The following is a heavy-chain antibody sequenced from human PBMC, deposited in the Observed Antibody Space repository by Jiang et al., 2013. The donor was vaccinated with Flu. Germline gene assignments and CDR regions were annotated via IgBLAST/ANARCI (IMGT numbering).Heavy chain of an antibody. V-gene: IGHV4-31*03. CDR2: IYYSGKS. CDR1: GGSINSVGYY. Sequence: GLVKPSQTLSLTCSVSGGSINSVGYYWSWIRQHPGKGLEWIGYIYYSGKSYSNPSLQSRAIITLDTSKNHFSLTLNSVTAADTAVYYCARGGRGAVDIWGQGTMVTVSS. CDR3: ARGGRGAVDI. J-gene: IGHJ3*02. D-gene: IGHD5-24*01.